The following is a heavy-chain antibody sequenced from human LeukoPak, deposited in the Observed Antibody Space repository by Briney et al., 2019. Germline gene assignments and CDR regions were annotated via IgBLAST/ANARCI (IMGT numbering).Heavy chain of an antibody. Sequence: GGSLRLSCAASGFTFSSYGRHWVRQAPGKGLEWVAVIWYDGSNKYYADSVKGRFTISRDNSKNTLYLQMNSLRAEDTAVYYCAGSYGRNFDYWGQGTLVTVSS. V-gene: IGHV3-33*01. CDR1: GFTFSSYG. D-gene: IGHD5-18*01. J-gene: IGHJ4*02. CDR2: IWYDGSNK. CDR3: AGSYGRNFDY.